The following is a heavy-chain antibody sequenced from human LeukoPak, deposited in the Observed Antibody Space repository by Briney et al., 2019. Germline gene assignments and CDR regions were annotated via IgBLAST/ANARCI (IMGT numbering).Heavy chain of an antibody. D-gene: IGHD3-10*01. CDR3: TRVRAVLWFGELPEPLDY. CDR1: KFTFSTYA. V-gene: IGHV3-48*03. Sequence: GGSLRLSCAASKFTFSTYAMNWVRQAPGKGLEWVSYISSSGTTIYYADSVKGRFTISRDNAKNSLYLQMNSLRAEDTAVYYCTRVRAVLWFGELPEPLDYWGQGTLVTVSS. CDR2: ISSSGTTI. J-gene: IGHJ4*02.